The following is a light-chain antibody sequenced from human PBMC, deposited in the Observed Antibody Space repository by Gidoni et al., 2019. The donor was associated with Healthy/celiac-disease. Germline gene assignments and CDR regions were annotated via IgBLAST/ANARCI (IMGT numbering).Light chain of an antibody. CDR3: MQALQTWT. Sequence: DIVMTQSPLSLPVTPGEPASISCRSSQCLLHSIGYNYLDWYLQKPGQSPQVLVDLGSNRASGVPDRFSGSGSGTDFTLKISRLEAEDVGVYYCMQALQTWTFXXXTKVEIK. V-gene: IGKV2-28*01. CDR2: LGS. J-gene: IGKJ1*01. CDR1: QCLLHSIGYNY.